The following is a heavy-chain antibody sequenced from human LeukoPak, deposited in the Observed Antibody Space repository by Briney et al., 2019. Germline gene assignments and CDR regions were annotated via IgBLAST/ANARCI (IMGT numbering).Heavy chain of an antibody. Sequence: GGTLRLSCAASGFTVSSNEMSWVRQAPGKGLEWVSSISGGSTYYADSRKGRFTISRDNSKNTLYLQMNSLRAEDTAVYYCARGRNSDYYSPLNPIDYWGQGTLVTVSS. D-gene: IGHD3-22*01. V-gene: IGHV3-38-3*01. CDR3: ARGRNSDYYSPLNPIDY. CDR2: ISGGST. J-gene: IGHJ4*02. CDR1: GFTVSSNE.